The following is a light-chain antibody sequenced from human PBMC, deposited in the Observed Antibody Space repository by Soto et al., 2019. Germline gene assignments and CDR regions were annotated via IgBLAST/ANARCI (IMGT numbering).Light chain of an antibody. CDR1: QSVSSNY. CDR3: QQYGSSPQT. V-gene: IGKV3-20*01. J-gene: IGKJ1*01. Sequence: EIVLTQSPGTLSLSPGERATLSCRASQSVSSNYLAWYQQKPRQAPRLLIYGASTRATGIPDRYSGSGSGTDFTLTISRLEPEDSAVYYCQQYGSSPQTFGQGTKVDIK. CDR2: GAS.